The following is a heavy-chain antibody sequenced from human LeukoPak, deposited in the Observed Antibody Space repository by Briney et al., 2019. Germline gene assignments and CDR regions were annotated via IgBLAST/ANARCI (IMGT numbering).Heavy chain of an antibody. CDR2: ITGDGGST. CDR1: GFTFSSCA. Sequence: GRSLRLSCAASGFTFSSCAMDWVRQAPGKGLEYVSGITGDGGSTHYADSAKGRFTISRDNSKNTLYLQMSSLRAEDTAVYYCVKLITVKRDDAFDLWGQGTMVIVSS. CDR3: VKLITVKRDDAFDL. J-gene: IGHJ3*01. V-gene: IGHV3-64D*09. D-gene: IGHD3-16*01.